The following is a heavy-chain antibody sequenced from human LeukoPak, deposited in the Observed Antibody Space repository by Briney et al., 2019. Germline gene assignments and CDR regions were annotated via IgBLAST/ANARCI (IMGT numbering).Heavy chain of an antibody. D-gene: IGHD3-10*01. CDR1: KFTFSNYS. V-gene: IGHV3-23*01. CDR3: AKLFGLWFGESTTNNWFDP. J-gene: IGHJ5*02. Sequence: GGSLRLSCADPKFTFSNYSMTWVRQAPGKGLEWVSAISGSGGSTYYADSVKGRFTISRDNSKNTLYLQMNSLRAEDTAVYYCAKLFGLWFGESTTNNWFDPWGQGTLVTVSS. CDR2: ISGSGGST.